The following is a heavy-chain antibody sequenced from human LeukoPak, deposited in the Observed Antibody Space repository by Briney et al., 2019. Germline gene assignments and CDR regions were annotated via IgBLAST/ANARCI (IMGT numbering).Heavy chain of an antibody. CDR1: GGTFSSYA. CDR3: ARDFRPYYDILTGWVLFDP. J-gene: IGHJ5*02. CDR2: IIPIFGTA. D-gene: IGHD3-9*01. V-gene: IGHV1-69*05. Sequence: SVKVSCKASGGTFSSYAISWVRQAPGQGLEWMGGIIPIFGTANYAQKFQGRVTITTDESTSTAYMELSSLRSDDTAVYYCARDFRPYYDILTGWVLFDPWGQGTLVTVSS.